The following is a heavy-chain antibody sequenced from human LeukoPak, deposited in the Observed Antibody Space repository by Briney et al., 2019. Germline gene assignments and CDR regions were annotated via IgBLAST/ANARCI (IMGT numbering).Heavy chain of an antibody. CDR1: GFTFSSYS. D-gene: IGHD3-10*01. CDR3: ARDGSAGVSPYYYYMDV. J-gene: IGHJ6*03. V-gene: IGHV3-21*01. Sequence: GGSLRLSCAASGFTFSSYSMNWVRQAPGKGLEWVSSISSSSSYIYYADSVKGRFTISRDNAKNSLYLQMNSLRAEDTAVYYCARDGSAGVSPYYYYMDVWGKGTTVTVSS. CDR2: ISSSSSYI.